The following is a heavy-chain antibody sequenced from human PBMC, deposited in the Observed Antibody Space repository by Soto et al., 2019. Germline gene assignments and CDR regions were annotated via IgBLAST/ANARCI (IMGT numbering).Heavy chain of an antibody. D-gene: IGHD3-10*01. J-gene: IGHJ3*02. CDR2: IREDGNEI. V-gene: IGHV3-7*01. CDR1: GFTLGNYW. CDR3: GTDQWGGAFDI. Sequence: GGSVRLSCVASGFTLGNYWMAWVRQTPGKGLEFVANIREDGNEINYVDSVKGRFTISRDNAKNSLFLQMNSLRDEDTAVYYCGTDQWGGAFDIGGQGTMVTVSS.